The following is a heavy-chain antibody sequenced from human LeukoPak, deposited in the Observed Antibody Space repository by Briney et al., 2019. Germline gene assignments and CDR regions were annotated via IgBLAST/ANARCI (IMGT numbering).Heavy chain of an antibody. Sequence: PGGSLRLSCAASGFTVSSNYMSWVRQAPGKGLEWVSVIYSGGSTYYADSVKGRFTISRDNSKNTLYLQMNSLRAKDTAVYYCARALMVATRYAFDIWGQGTMVTVSS. D-gene: IGHD5-12*01. J-gene: IGHJ3*02. CDR3: ARALMVATRYAFDI. V-gene: IGHV3-53*01. CDR1: GFTVSSNY. CDR2: IYSGGST.